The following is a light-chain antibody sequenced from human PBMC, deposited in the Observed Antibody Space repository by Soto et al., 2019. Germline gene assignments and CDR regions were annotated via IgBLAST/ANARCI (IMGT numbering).Light chain of an antibody. V-gene: IGKV3-20*01. CDR2: GAS. J-gene: IGKJ1*01. CDR1: QSVTSNY. Sequence: EIVLTQSPGTLSSSPGERATLSCRASQSVTSNYLAWYQQKPGQAPRLLIFGASIRATGLPDRFSGGGSGTDFTLTISRLEPEDFAVYYCQQYGGSPGTFGQGTKVDIK. CDR3: QQYGGSPGT.